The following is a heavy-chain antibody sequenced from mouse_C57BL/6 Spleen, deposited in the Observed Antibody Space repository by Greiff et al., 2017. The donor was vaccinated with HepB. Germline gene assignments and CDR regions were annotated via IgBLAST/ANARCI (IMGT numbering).Heavy chain of an antibody. CDR1: GYTFTDYN. V-gene: IGHV1-18*01. Sequence: EVQLQQSGPELVKPGASVKISCKASGYTFTDYNMDWVKQSNGKSLEWIGDINPNNGGTNYNQKFKGKATFTVDKSSSTAYMELSSLTSEDTAVYYCSRRSAMDYRGQGTSVTVSS. CDR2: INPNNGGT. CDR3: SRRSAMDY. J-gene: IGHJ4*01.